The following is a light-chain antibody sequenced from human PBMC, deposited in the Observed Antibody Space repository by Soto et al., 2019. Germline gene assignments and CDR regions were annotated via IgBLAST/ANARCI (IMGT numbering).Light chain of an antibody. CDR3: QQYDPSPFT. CDR2: SAS. V-gene: IGKV3-20*01. Sequence: EIVLTQSPGTLSLSPGERASLSCRASQKISTSFLAWYQQKPGQAPRLLIYSASSRATGIPDRFSGSGSETDFTLTISRLEPEDFALYYCQQYDPSPFTFGPGTRVDIK. CDR1: QKISTSF. J-gene: IGKJ3*01.